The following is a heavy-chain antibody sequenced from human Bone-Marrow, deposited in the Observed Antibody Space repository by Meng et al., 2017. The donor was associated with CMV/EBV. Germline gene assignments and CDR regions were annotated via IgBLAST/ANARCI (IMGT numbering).Heavy chain of an antibody. CDR1: GGSFSGYY. D-gene: IGHD3-10*01. Sequence: SETLSLTCAVYGGSFSGYYWSWIRQPPGRGLQWIGEINHRGSTNNNPSLKSRVTISVDTSKNQFSLKLTSVTAADTAVYFCARGSSSAFDIWGQGTMVTVSS. CDR3: ARGSSSAFDI. CDR2: INHRGST. V-gene: IGHV4-34*01. J-gene: IGHJ3*02.